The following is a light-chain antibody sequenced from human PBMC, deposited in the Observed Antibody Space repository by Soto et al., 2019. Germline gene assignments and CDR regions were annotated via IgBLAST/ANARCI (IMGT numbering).Light chain of an antibody. CDR2: KAS. Sequence: DIQMTQSPSTLSASVGDRVTITCRASQYISSWLAWYQQKPGKAPKLLIYKASSLESGVPSRFSGSGSGTESTLPTSSLQPDDFEPYYCQHYNSQRTFGKGPRWKSN. CDR1: QYISSW. V-gene: IGKV1-5*03. J-gene: IGKJ1*01. CDR3: QHYNSQRT.